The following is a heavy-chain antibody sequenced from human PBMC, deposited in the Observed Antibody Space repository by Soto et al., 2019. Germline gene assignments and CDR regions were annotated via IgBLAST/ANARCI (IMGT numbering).Heavy chain of an antibody. J-gene: IGHJ3*02. CDR1: GYTFTNYG. CDR3: ARGAVSIVARQDQHAFDI. CDR2: ISPFGYT. D-gene: IGHD6-6*01. V-gene: IGHV1-18*01. Sequence: QAQLVQSGAEVKEPGASVRISCKASGYTFTNYGITWVRQAPGQGLEWMGWISPFGYTNYAQKFPGTFAMTTDTSTPTAYLEVRPLRSDDTAAYCCARGAVSIVARQDQHAFDIWGHGTMVIVSS.